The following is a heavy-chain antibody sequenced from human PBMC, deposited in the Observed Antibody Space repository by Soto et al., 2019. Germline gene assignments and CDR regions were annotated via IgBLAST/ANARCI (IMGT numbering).Heavy chain of an antibody. J-gene: IGHJ4*02. CDR1: GFTFNSYA. CDR2: ISGSGDVT. CDR3: AKYRSTPSGAEGFDF. D-gene: IGHD3-16*02. V-gene: IGHV3-23*01. Sequence: EVQLLESGGGLVQPGGSLRLSCAASGFTFNSYAMTWVRQAPGKGLEWVSSISGSGDVTFYAASVEGRFTISRDNSKITFFLQLNSLRAEDTGVYYCAKYRSTPSGAEGFDFWGQGALVTVSS.